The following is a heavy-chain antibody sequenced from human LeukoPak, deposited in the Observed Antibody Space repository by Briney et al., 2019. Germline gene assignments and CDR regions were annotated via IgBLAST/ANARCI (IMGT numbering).Heavy chain of an antibody. CDR2: IYTSGST. D-gene: IGHD3-10*01. CDR3: ARGGISMVRGDPFFDY. J-gene: IGHJ4*02. CDR1: GGSISSGTYY. Sequence: SQTLSLTCTVSGGSISSGTYYWSWIRQPAGKGLEWIGRIYTSGSTNYNPSLKSRVTISADTSKNQFSLKLSSVTAADTAVYYCARGGISMVRGDPFFDYWGQGTLVTVSS. V-gene: IGHV4-61*02.